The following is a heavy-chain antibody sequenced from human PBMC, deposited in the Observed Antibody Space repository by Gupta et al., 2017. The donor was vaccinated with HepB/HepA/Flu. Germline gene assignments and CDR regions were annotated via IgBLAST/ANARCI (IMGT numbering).Heavy chain of an antibody. V-gene: IGHV1-46*01. J-gene: IGHJ4*02. CDR3: ASKLGLEYFDY. Sequence: QVQLVQSGAEVKKPGASVKVSCKPSGYSFTDFYLHWVRLAPGQGLQWMGTIIPSGGAARYAQNFRGRVTVTSDTSTSTVYMELSSLRIDDTAVYFCASKLGLEYFDYWGQGTLVTVSS. CDR2: IIPSGGAA. CDR1: GYSFTDFY. D-gene: IGHD1-7*01.